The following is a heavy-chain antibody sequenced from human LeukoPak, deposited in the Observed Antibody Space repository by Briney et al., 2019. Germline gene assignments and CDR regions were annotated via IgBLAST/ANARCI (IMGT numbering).Heavy chain of an antibody. V-gene: IGHV3-23*01. CDR2: IFGSGGSA. D-gene: IGHD5-24*01. J-gene: IGHJ5*02. Sequence: GGSLRLSCTASGFTFSSYAMYWVRQAPGKGLEWVSGIFGSGGSAHYADSVKGRFTISRDNAKNSLYLQMNSLRAEDTAVYYCARDPTVATIDWFDPWGQGTLVTVSS. CDR1: GFTFSSYA. CDR3: ARDPTVATIDWFDP.